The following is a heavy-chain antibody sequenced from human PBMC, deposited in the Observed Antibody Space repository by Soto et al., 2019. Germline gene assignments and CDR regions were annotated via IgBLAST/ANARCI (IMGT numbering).Heavy chain of an antibody. J-gene: IGHJ4*02. Sequence: GGSLRLSCAASGFTFSSYGMHWVRQAPGKGLEWVAVILYDGSNKYYADSVKGRFTISRDNSKNTLYLQMNSLRAEDTAVYYCAKDTGDYYDSSAGSDYWGQGTLVTVSS. D-gene: IGHD3-22*01. V-gene: IGHV3-30*18. CDR1: GFTFSSYG. CDR3: AKDTGDYYDSSAGSDY. CDR2: ILYDGSNK.